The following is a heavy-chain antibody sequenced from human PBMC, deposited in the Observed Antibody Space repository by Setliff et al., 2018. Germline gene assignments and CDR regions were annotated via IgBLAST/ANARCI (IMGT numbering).Heavy chain of an antibody. CDR1: GYPFVGYY. V-gene: IGHV1-2*02. D-gene: IGHD3-16*01. CDR2: IDPKSGRT. J-gene: IGHJ4*02. Sequence: ASVKVSCKTSGYPFVGYYIYWMRQAPGQGPEWMGWIDPKSGRTKYAVKFQGRVTMTRDTSINTIYMEVSSLTSDDTAMYYCAKQGDLAFDYWGRGTQVTSPQ. CDR3: AKQGDLAFDY.